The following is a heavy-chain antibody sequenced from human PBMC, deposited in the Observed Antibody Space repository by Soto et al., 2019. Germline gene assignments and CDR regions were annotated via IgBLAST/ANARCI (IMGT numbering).Heavy chain of an antibody. CDR3: ARGPGGPKGYFDL. Sequence: QVQLVQSGAEVKKPGASVKVSCKASGYTFTSYAMHWVRQAPRQRLEWMGWINAGNGNTKYSQKFQGRVTITRDTSASTAYMELSSLRSEDTAVYYCARGPGGPKGYFDLWGRGTLVTVSS. D-gene: IGHD3-10*01. V-gene: IGHV1-3*01. CDR2: INAGNGNT. J-gene: IGHJ2*01. CDR1: GYTFTSYA.